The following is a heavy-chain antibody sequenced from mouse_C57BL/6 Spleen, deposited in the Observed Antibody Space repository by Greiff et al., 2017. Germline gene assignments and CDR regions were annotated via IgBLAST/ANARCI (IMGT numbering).Heavy chain of an antibody. CDR3: ARIYYDYDGAAY. V-gene: IGHV5-4*01. Sequence: EVQLQESGGGLVKPGGSLKLSCAASGFTFSSYAMSWVRQTPEKRLEWVATISDGGSYTYYPDNVKGRFTISRDNAKNNLYLQMSHLKSEDTAMYYCARIYYDYDGAAYWGQGTLVTVSA. J-gene: IGHJ3*01. D-gene: IGHD2-4*01. CDR1: GFTFSSYA. CDR2: ISDGGSYT.